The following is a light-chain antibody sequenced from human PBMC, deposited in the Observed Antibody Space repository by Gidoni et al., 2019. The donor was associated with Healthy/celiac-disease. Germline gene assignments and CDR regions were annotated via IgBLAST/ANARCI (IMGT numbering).Light chain of an antibody. CDR2: DAS. J-gene: IGKJ2*01. Sequence: EIVLPHPPATLSLSPGERATLSCRASQSVSSYLAWYQQKPGQAPRLLIYDASNRATGIPARFSGSGSGTDFTLTISSLEPEDFAVYYCQQRSNWPPRMYTFGQGTKLEIK. CDR1: QSVSSY. CDR3: QQRSNWPPRMYT. V-gene: IGKV3-11*01.